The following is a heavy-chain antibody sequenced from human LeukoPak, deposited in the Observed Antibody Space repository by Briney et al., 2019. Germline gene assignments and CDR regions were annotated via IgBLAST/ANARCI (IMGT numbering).Heavy chain of an antibody. V-gene: IGHV4-59*01. CDR1: GDSISSYY. CDR3: ERERVTTTWFDP. Sequence: SETLSLTCTVSGDSISSYYWSWNRQPPGKGLEWIGYIYYSGSTNYNPSLKSRVTISEDTSKNQFSLKLSYVTGADTAVYYCERERVTTTWFDPWGQGTLVTVSS. CDR2: IYYSGST. J-gene: IGHJ5*02. D-gene: IGHD5-12*01.